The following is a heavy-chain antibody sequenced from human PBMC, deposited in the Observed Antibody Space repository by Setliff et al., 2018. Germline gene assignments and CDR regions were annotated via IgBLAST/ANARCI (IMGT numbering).Heavy chain of an antibody. D-gene: IGHD1-26*01. Sequence: GGSLRLSCAASGFTFSSYNMNWIRQAPGKGLEWVSYISRGGNTIYYADSVKGRFTISRDNARDSLFLQMNTLRAEDTAVYYCAREVVGAPSAFDIWGQGTMVTVSS. CDR1: GFTFSSYN. V-gene: IGHV3-48*04. CDR2: ISRGGNTI. J-gene: IGHJ3*02. CDR3: AREVVGAPSAFDI.